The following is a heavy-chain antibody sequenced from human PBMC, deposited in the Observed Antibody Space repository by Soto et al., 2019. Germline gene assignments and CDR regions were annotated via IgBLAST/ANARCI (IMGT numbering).Heavy chain of an antibody. V-gene: IGHV1-69*13. CDR3: ARGYCSSTSCYAYYYYYYGMDV. Sequence: EASVKVSCKASGGTFSSYAISWVRQAPGQGLEWMGGIIPIFGTANYAQKFQGRVTITADESTSTAYMELSSLRSEDTAVYYCARGYCSSTSCYAYYYYYYGMDVWGQGTTVTVSS. CDR2: IIPIFGTA. D-gene: IGHD2-2*01. CDR1: GGTFSSYA. J-gene: IGHJ6*02.